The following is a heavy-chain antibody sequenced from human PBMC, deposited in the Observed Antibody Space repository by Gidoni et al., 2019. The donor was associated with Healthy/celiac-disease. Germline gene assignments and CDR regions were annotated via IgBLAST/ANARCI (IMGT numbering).Heavy chain of an antibody. D-gene: IGHD2-15*01. CDR3: ARAYCSGGSCDHYFDY. CDR1: GFPFSSYA. J-gene: IGHJ4*02. CDR2: ISYDGSNK. Sequence: QVQLVESGGGVVQPGRSLRLSCTASGFPFSSYAMHWVRQAPGKGLEWVAVISYDGSNKYYADSVKGRFTIARDKSKNTLYLQMNSLRAEDTAVYYCARAYCSGGSCDHYFDYWGQGTLVTVSS. V-gene: IGHV3-30-3*01.